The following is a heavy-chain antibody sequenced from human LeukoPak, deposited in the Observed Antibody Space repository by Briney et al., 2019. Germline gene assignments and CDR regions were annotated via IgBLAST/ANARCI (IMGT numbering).Heavy chain of an antibody. CDR2: IYYSGST. V-gene: IGHV4-59*06. D-gene: IGHD3-16*01. Sequence: SETLSLTCTVSGGSISSYYWSWIRQHPGKGLESIGYIYYSGSTYYNPSLKSRVTISVDTSKNQFSLKLSSVTAADTAVYYCARDLGGARHFDYWGQGTLVTVSS. J-gene: IGHJ4*02. CDR1: GGSISSYY. CDR3: ARDLGGARHFDY.